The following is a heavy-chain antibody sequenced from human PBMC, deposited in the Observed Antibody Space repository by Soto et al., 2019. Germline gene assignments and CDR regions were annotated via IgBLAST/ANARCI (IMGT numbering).Heavy chain of an antibody. D-gene: IGHD2-15*01. CDR3: AGIGYCSGGSCHDGAFDI. CDR2: IYPGDSDT. V-gene: IGHV5-51*01. J-gene: IGHJ3*02. CDR1: GYSFTSYW. Sequence: GESLKISCKGSGYSFTSYWIGWVRQMPGKGLEWMGIIYPGDSDTRYSPSFQGQVTISADKSISTAYLQWISLKASDTAMYYCAGIGYCSGGSCHDGAFDIWGQGTMVTVSS.